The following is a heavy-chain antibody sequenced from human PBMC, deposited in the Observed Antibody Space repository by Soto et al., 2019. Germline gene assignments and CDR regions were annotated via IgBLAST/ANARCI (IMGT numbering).Heavy chain of an antibody. CDR3: ARVWGGAFDI. V-gene: IGHV4-59*01. D-gene: IGHD3-10*01. Sequence: QVQLPESGPGLVKPSETLSLTCTVSGGSISSYYWSWIRQPPGKGLEWIGYIYYSGSTNYNPSLKSRVTISVDTSKNQFSLKLSSVTAADTAVYYCARVWGGAFDIWGQGTMVTVSS. J-gene: IGHJ3*02. CDR1: GGSISSYY. CDR2: IYYSGST.